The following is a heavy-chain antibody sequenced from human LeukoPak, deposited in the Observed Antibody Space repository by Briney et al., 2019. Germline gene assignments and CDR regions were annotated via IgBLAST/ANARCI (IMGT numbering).Heavy chain of an antibody. V-gene: IGHV4-4*02. CDR2: IYHSGST. CDR3: ARGNLWDYRRYYYYMDV. CDR1: GGSISSRNW. J-gene: IGHJ6*03. Sequence: KSSETLSLTCAVSGGSISSRNWWSWVRQPPGKGLEWIGEIYHSGSTNYNPSLKSRVTISVDKSKNQFSLKLSSVTAADTAVYYCARGNLWDYRRYYYYMDVWGKGTTVTVSS. D-gene: IGHD4-11*01.